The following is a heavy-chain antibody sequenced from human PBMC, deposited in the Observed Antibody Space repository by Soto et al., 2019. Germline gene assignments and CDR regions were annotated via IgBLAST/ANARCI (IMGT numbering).Heavy chain of an antibody. CDR2: FDPEDGET. V-gene: IGHV1-24*01. CDR1: GYTLTELS. Sequence: ASVKVSCKVSGYTLTELSMHWVRQAPGKGLEWMGGFDPEDGETIYAQKFQGRVTMTEDTSTDTAYMELSSLRSEDTAVYYCATNSGSYSRSQFDYWGQGTLGTVSS. CDR3: ATNSGSYSRSQFDY. D-gene: IGHD1-26*01. J-gene: IGHJ4*02.